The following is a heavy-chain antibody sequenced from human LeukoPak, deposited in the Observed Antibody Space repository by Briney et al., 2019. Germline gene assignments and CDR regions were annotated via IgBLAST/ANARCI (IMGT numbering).Heavy chain of an antibody. CDR1: GSTFSSYW. J-gene: IGHJ4*02. Sequence: GGSLRLSCAASGSTFSSYWMSWVRQAPGKGLEWVANIKQDGSEKYYVDSVKGRFTISRDNAKNSLYLQMNSLRAEDTAVYYCTRGEYGKTGYWGQGALVTVSS. V-gene: IGHV3-7*01. CDR2: IKQDGSEK. CDR3: TRGEYGKTGY. D-gene: IGHD4-17*01.